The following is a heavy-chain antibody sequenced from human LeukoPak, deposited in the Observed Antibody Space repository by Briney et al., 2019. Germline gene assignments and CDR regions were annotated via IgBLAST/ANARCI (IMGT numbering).Heavy chain of an antibody. D-gene: IGHD3-22*01. Sequence: SETLSLTCAVSGGSISSSNWWSWVRQPPGKGLEWIGEIYHSGSTNYNPSLKSRVTISVDKSKNQFSLKLSSVTAADTAVYYCAREREYYYDSSGYYSSWGQGTLVTVSS. CDR2: IYHSGST. CDR1: GGSISSSNW. J-gene: IGHJ5*02. CDR3: AREREYYYDSSGYYSS. V-gene: IGHV4-4*02.